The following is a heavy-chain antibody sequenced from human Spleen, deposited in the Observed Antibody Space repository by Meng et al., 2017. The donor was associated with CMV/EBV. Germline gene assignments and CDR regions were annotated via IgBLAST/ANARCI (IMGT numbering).Heavy chain of an antibody. Sequence: FNAYYWRWPRRSPEKGRKWFGEYNYFGCPNYCPSREGRITLSVGTSQNQFSLNLNSLAAADTAVDYCARTIYCSDSSPSYSTAPCDYWGQGTLVTVSS. V-gene: IGHV4-34*01. CDR3: ARTIYCSDSSPSYSTAPCDY. CDR2: YNYFGCP. J-gene: IGHJ4*02. D-gene: IGHD3-22*01. CDR1: FNAYY.